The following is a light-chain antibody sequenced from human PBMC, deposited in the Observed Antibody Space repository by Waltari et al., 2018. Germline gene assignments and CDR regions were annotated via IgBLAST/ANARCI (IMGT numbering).Light chain of an antibody. CDR2: WAS. CDR1: QSILYSSNNKNY. J-gene: IGKJ1*01. V-gene: IGKV4-1*01. CDR3: QQYYNTPQT. Sequence: DIVMTQSPDSLAVSLGERATINCKSSQSILYSSNNKNYLAWYQQRPGQPPNLLIYWASTRGSGVPDRFSGSGSGTDFTLTISSLQAEDVAVYYCQQYYNTPQTFGQGTKVEIK.